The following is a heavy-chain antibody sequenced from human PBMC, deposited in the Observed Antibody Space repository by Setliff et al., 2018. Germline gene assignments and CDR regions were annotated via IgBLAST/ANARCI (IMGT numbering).Heavy chain of an antibody. J-gene: IGHJ4*02. D-gene: IGHD5-12*01. CDR3: ARDSGVARIRKTAFDY. V-gene: IGHV3-48*01. Sequence: GGSLRLSCVTSGFTFSNYGMTWVRRAPGKGLEWISYISTSSTIIYYADSVKGRFTISRDNANHSLHLQMNNLRAEDTAVYYCARDSGVARIRKTAFDYWGQGTLVTVSS. CDR1: GFTFSNYG. CDR2: ISTSSTII.